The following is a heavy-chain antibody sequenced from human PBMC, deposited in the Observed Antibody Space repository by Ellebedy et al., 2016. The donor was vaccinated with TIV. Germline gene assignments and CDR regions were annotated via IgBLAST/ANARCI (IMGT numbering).Heavy chain of an antibody. J-gene: IGHJ4*02. D-gene: IGHD5-18*01. CDR1: GFTVSSNY. CDR2: IYSGGST. CDR3: ARDHYSYGPNPHFDY. V-gene: IGHV3-66*01. Sequence: GGSLRLSCAASGFTVSSNYMSWVRQAPGKGLEWVSVIYSGGSTYYADSVKGRFTISRDNSKNTLYLQMNSLRDEDTAVYYCARDHYSYGPNPHFDYWGQGTLVTVSS.